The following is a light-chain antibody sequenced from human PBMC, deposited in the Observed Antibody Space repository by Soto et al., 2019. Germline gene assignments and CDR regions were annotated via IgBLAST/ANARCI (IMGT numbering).Light chain of an antibody. J-gene: IGKJ1*01. Sequence: EIVMTQSPATLSVSPGERATLSCRASQSVSSNLAWYQQKPGQAPRLLIYGASTRATGIPARFSGSGSGTEFTLISSLQSEDFAIYFCQQYNNWPPDRTFGQGTKVEIK. CDR3: QQYNNWPPDRT. CDR2: GAS. V-gene: IGKV3-15*01. CDR1: QSVSSN.